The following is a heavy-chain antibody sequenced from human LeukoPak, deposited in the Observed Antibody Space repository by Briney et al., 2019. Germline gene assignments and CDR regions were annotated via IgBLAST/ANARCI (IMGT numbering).Heavy chain of an antibody. CDR3: ARETRYIVTSKYNASDI. J-gene: IGHJ3*02. Sequence: GASVKVSCKTSGYTFSSYGYSWVRQAPGQGLEWMGWVSPYNGNTRYQEKFQGRVTMTTDTSASTVYMELRSLRSDDTAVCYCARETRYIVTSKYNASDIWGQGTMVTVSS. V-gene: IGHV1-18*01. D-gene: IGHD5-12*01. CDR2: VSPYNGNT. CDR1: GYTFSSYG.